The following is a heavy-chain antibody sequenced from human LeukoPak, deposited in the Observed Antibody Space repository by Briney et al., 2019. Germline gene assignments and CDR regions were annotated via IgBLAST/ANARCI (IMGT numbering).Heavy chain of an antibody. CDR1: GGSISSSSYY. CDR3: ARDRRNKLDAFDI. CDR2: IYYSGST. V-gene: IGHV4-39*07. Sequence: SETLSLTCTVSGGSISSSSYYWGWIRQPPGKGLEWIGSIYYSGSTYYNPSLKSRVTISVDTSKNQFSLKLSSVTAADTAVYYCARDRRNKLDAFDIWGQGTMVTASS. J-gene: IGHJ3*02. D-gene: IGHD2/OR15-2a*01.